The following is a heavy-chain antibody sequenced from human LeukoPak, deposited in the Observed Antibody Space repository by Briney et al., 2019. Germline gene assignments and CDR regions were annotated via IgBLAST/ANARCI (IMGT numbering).Heavy chain of an antibody. V-gene: IGHV3-23*01. CDR3: ARDEGLS. CDR2: ISGSGDST. D-gene: IGHD3-16*02. J-gene: IGHJ4*02. CDR1: GVTFSSYA. Sequence: GGSLRLSCEASGVTFSSYAMSWVRQAPGKGLEWVSAISGSGDSTYYADSVKGRFTVSGDNSKNTLYLQMNSLRAEDTAVYYCARDEGLSWGQGTLVTVSS.